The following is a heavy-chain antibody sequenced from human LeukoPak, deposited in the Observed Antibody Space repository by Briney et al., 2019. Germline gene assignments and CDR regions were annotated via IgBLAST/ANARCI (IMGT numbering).Heavy chain of an antibody. CDR1: GFTCSSYE. D-gene: IGHD3-10*02. CDR2: ISSSGSTI. V-gene: IGHV3-48*03. Sequence: GGSLSLSCAASGFTCSSYEMNWVRQAPGKGLEWVSYISSSGSTIYYADSVKGRFTISRDNAKNLLYLQMNSLRAGDTAVYYCAELGITMIGGVWGKGTTVTISS. CDR3: AELGITMIGGV. J-gene: IGHJ6*04.